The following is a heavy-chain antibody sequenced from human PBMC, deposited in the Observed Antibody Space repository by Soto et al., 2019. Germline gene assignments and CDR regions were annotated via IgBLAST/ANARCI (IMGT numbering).Heavy chain of an antibody. J-gene: IGHJ4*02. CDR1: GYTFTSYG. Sequence: GASVKVSCKASGYTFTSYGISWVRQAPGQGLEWMGWISAYNGNTNYAQKLQGRVTMTTDTSTSTAYMELRSLRSDDTAVYYCARLLGGDSYGLYYFDYWGQGTPVTVSS. CDR3: ARLLGGDSYGLYYFDY. V-gene: IGHV1-18*01. CDR2: ISAYNGNT. D-gene: IGHD5-18*01.